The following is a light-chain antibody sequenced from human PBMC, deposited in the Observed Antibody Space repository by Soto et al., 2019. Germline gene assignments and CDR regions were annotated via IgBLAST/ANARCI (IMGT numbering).Light chain of an antibody. CDR3: QQGHNWPLT. CDR1: QSINSE. CDR2: GPS. J-gene: IGKJ2*01. V-gene: IGKV3-15*01. Sequence: EIVMTQSPATLSLSPGERAALSCRASQSINSELAWYQQKPGQPPRLLISGPSTRATGAPARFTGSESGSEFTLTISGLRSEDFAVYYCQQGHNWPLTFGQGTRLEI.